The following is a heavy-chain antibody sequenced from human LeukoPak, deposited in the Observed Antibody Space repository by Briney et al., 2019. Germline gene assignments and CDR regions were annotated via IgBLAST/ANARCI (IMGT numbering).Heavy chain of an antibody. CDR3: AKSRSVGATTRDYFDY. CDR2: ISYDGSNK. D-gene: IGHD1-26*01. Sequence: GGSLRLSCAASGFTFSSYGMHWVRQAPGEGLEWVAVISYDGSNKYYADSVKGRFTISRDNSKNTLYLQMNSLRAEDTAVYYCAKSRSVGATTRDYFDYWGQGTLVTVSS. J-gene: IGHJ4*02. V-gene: IGHV3-30*18. CDR1: GFTFSSYG.